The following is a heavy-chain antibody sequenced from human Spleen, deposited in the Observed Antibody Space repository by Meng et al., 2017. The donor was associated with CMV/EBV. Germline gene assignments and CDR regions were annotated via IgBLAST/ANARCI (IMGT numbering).Heavy chain of an antibody. D-gene: IGHD3-3*01. J-gene: IGHJ6*02. Sequence: GESLKISCAASGFTFSRYTMHWVRQAPGKGLEWVSSISSSGGDIYYADSLKGRFTISRDNAKNTLYLQMNSLRGEDTAVYYCAREATTIFGVVSYYYYGMDVWGQGTTVTVSS. CDR1: GFTFSRYT. CDR3: AREATTIFGVVSYYYYGMDV. V-gene: IGHV3-21*01. CDR2: ISSSGGDI.